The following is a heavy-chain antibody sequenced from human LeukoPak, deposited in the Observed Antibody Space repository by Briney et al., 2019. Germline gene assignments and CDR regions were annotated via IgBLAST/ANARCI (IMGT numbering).Heavy chain of an antibody. CDR3: ASTNYRGGSTGYNWFDP. CDR1: GFTLSNYA. D-gene: IGHD1-26*01. J-gene: IGHJ5*02. V-gene: IGHV3-30-3*01. Sequence: GGSLRLSCAASGFTLSNYAMHWVRQAPGKGLEWVAVISYDGSSESYPDSVKGRFTISRDNSKNMLYLQMNSLRGEDTAVYYCASTNYRGGSTGYNWFDPWGQGTLVTVSS. CDR2: ISYDGSSE.